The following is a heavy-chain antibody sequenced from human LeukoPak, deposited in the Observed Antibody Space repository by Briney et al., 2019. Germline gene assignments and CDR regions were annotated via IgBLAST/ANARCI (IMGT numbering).Heavy chain of an antibody. CDR1: GFTFRSYW. CDR2: IKQDGSEK. Sequence: SGGSLRLSCAASGFTFRSYWMSWVRQAPGKGLEWVANIKQDGSEKYYVDSVKGRFTISRDNAKNSLYLQMNSLRAEDTAVYYCAKDKGYSSGWYDYYGMDVWGQGTTVTVSS. D-gene: IGHD6-19*01. CDR3: AKDKGYSSGWYDYYGMDV. J-gene: IGHJ6*02. V-gene: IGHV3-7*03.